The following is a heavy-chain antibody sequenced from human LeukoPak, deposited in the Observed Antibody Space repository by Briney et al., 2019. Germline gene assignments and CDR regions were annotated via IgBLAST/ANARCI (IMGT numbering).Heavy chain of an antibody. CDR3: ARDPYYDILTGYYDGGWFDP. J-gene: IGHJ5*02. D-gene: IGHD3-9*01. CDR1: GFTFSSYW. V-gene: IGHV3-74*01. Sequence: GGPLRLSCAASGFTFSSYWMHWVRQAPGKGLVWVSRINSDGSSTSYADSVKGRFTISRDNAKNTLYLQMNSLRAEDTAVYYCARDPYYDILTGYYDGGWFDPWGQGTLVTVSS. CDR2: INSDGSST.